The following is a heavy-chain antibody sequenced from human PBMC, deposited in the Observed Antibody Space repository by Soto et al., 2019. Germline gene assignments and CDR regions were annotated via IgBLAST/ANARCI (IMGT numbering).Heavy chain of an antibody. V-gene: IGHV4-59*08. J-gene: IGHJ4*02. Sequence: QVQLQESGPGLVKPSETLSLTCTVSGGSISSYYWSWIRQPPGKGLEWIGYIYYTGSTNYNPSLKTRVTISVDTPKNQFSLKLRAVTAADTAVYYCATYYGTLTGPGVYFDFWGQGTLVTVSS. CDR2: IYYTGST. D-gene: IGHD3-9*01. CDR3: ATYYGTLTGPGVYFDF. CDR1: GGSISSYY.